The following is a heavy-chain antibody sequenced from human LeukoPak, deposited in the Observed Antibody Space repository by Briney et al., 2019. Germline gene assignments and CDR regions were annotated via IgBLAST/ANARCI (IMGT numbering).Heavy chain of an antibody. V-gene: IGHV3-30*18. CDR1: GFTFSSYG. D-gene: IGHD4-17*01. Sequence: GGSLRLSCAASGFTFSSYGMHWVRQAPGKGLEWVAVISYDGSNKYYADSVKGRFTISRDNSKNTLYLQMNSLRAEDTAVYYCAKSYYGDYPYYYYGMDVWGQGTTVTVSS. CDR2: ISYDGSNK. J-gene: IGHJ6*02. CDR3: AKSYYGDYPYYYYGMDV.